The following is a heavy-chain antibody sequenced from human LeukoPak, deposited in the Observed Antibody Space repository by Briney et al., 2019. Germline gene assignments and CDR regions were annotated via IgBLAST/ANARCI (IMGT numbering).Heavy chain of an antibody. J-gene: IGHJ4*02. D-gene: IGHD3-22*01. Sequence: GGSLRLSCAASGFTFSSYWMNWVRQTPGKGLEWVANIKQDGSEKYYVDSMKCRFTISRDNAKKSLYLQTNSMRAEDTAVYYCAHDSSGYYRFDYWGQGTLVTVSS. CDR3: AHDSSGYYRFDY. CDR1: GFTFSSYW. CDR2: IKQDGSEK. V-gene: IGHV3-7*01.